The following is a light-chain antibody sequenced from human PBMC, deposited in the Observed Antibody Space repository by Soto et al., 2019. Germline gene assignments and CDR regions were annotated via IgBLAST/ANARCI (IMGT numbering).Light chain of an antibody. J-gene: IGKJ1*01. V-gene: IGKV3-20*01. CDR2: GSS. CDR1: QSVSSNY. CDR3: HQYGRSLST. Sequence: IVLTQSPGTLSLSPGEGATLSCRASQSVSSNYLAWYQQKPGQAPRLLIYGSSNRATGIPDRFIGSGFGTDFTLTIDRLEPEDFAVYYCHQYGRSLSTFGQGTRVEIK.